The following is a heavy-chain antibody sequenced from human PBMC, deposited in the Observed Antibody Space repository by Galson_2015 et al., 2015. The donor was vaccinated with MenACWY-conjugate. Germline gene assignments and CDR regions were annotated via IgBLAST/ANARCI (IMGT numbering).Heavy chain of an antibody. CDR2: IDNDGNRI. CDR1: GFTFSNYW. CDR3: SRGGEAKLIIVGGISEI. J-gene: IGHJ3*02. V-gene: IGHV3-74*01. Sequence: SLRLSCAASGFTFSNYWMHWVRQGPGKGLEWLSRIDNDGNRITYADSVKGRFTISSDNAKNTLYLQINSVRAEDTAVYYCSRGGEAKLIIVGGISEIWGQGTTVTVSS. D-gene: IGHD1-26*01.